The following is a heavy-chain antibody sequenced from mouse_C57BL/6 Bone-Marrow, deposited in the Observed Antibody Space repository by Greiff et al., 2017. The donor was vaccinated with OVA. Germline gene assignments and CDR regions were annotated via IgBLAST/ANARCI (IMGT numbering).Heavy chain of an antibody. D-gene: IGHD1-1*01. CDR2: IYPGDGDT. CDR1: GYAFSSSW. V-gene: IGHV1-82*01. Sequence: QVQLQQSGPELVKPGASVKISCKASGYAFSSSWINWVKQRPGKGLEWIGRIYPGDGDTNYNGKFKGKATLTADKSSSTAYMQLSSLTSEDSAVYFCARSPVVARAMDYWGQGTSVTVSS. J-gene: IGHJ4*01. CDR3: ARSPVVARAMDY.